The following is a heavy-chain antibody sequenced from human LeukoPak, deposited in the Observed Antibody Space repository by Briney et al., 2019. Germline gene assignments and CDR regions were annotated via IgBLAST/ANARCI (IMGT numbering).Heavy chain of an antibody. CDR2: IKHDGSAK. J-gene: IGHJ4*02. CDR3: ESDWRGVAKYFDY. V-gene: IGHV3-7*01. CDR1: GFTFSRYA. Sequence: QSGGSLRLSCAASGFTFSRYAITWVRQAPGKGLEWVANIKHDGSAKYYVDSVKGRFTISKDNAKHSLYLQMTSPRAEDTAVYYCESDWRGVAKYFDYWGQGTLVTVSS. D-gene: IGHD3-3*01.